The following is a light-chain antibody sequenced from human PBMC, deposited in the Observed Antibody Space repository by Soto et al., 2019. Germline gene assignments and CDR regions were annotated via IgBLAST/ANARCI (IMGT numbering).Light chain of an antibody. CDR3: SSYTSSSTRV. J-gene: IGLJ2*01. CDR2: DVS. CDR1: SSDVGGYNY. Sequence: QSALTQPASVSGSPGQSIAISCTGTSSDVGGYNYVSWYQHHPGKAPKLMIYDVSNRPSGVSDRFSGSKSDNTASLTISGIQAEDEADYYCSSYTSSSTRVFGGGTKLTVL. V-gene: IGLV2-14*03.